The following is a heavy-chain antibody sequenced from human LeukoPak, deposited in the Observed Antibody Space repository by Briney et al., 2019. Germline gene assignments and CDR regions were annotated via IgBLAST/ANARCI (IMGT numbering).Heavy chain of an antibody. D-gene: IGHD1-26*01. CDR2: IFHSGST. CDR3: ARDLIVGATSLHYAFDI. Sequence: PSETLSLTCAVSGASFSRSNWWSWVRQPPGKGLEWIGEIFHSGSTNYNPSLKSRVTMSVDKSKNQFSLKLSSVTAADTAVYYCARDLIVGATSLHYAFDIWGQGAMVTVSS. J-gene: IGHJ3*02. V-gene: IGHV4-4*02. CDR1: GASFSRSNW.